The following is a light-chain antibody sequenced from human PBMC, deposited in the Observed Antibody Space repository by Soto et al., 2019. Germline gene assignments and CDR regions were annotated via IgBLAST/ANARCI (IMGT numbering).Light chain of an antibody. CDR2: DAS. V-gene: IGKV3-11*01. Sequence: EIVLTQSPATLSLSPGERAILSCRASQSVSSYLAWYQQKVGQAPRLLIYDASNRATGIPARFSGSGSGTDFTLTISSLEPEDFAVYYCQQRSNWPRTFGQGTKVEIK. J-gene: IGKJ1*01. CDR3: QQRSNWPRT. CDR1: QSVSSY.